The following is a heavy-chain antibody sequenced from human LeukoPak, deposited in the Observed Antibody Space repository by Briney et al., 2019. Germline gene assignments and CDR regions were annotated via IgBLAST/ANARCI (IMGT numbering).Heavy chain of an antibody. V-gene: IGHV4-59*01. D-gene: IGHD1-14*01. CDR1: GGSISSYY. CDR3: VRTNPWDLTYYFDY. CDR2: IYYTGST. J-gene: IGHJ4*02. Sequence: SETLSLTCTISGGSISSYYRSWIRQPPGKGLEWIGYIYYTGSTNYNPSLKSRVTISVDTSKNQFSLRLTSVTAADTAVYYCVRTNPWDLTYYFDYWGQGTLVTVSS.